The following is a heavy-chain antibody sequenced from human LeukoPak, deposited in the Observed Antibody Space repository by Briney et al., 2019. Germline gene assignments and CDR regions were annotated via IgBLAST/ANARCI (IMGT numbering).Heavy chain of an antibody. V-gene: IGHV4-4*07. CDR2: IYSTGST. Sequence: SETLSLTYTVSGGSISSYYWSWIRQPAGKGLEWIGRIYSTGSTNYNPSLKSRVTMSVDTSKNQLSLRLRSVTAADTAVYYCARQIASAGTAGFDFWGQGALVTVSS. CDR1: GGSISSYY. J-gene: IGHJ4*02. D-gene: IGHD6-13*01. CDR3: ARQIASAGTAGFDF.